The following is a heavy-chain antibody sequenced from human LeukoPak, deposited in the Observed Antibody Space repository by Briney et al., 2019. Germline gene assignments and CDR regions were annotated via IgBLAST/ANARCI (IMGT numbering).Heavy chain of an antibody. CDR3: ARGLALDY. D-gene: IGHD3-3*02. CDR1: GGSISSRSYY. V-gene: IGHV4-39*01. J-gene: IGHJ4*02. CDR2: ISDSGNT. Sequence: SSETLSLTCTVSGGSISSRSYYWGWIRQPPGKGLEWIGKISDSGNTYYSPSLRSRVTISIDMSKNQFSLKLSSVTATDTAVYYCARGLALDYWGQGTLVTVSS.